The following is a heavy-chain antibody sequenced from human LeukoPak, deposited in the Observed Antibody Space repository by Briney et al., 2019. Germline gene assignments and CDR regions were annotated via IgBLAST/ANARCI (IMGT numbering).Heavy chain of an antibody. J-gene: IGHJ4*02. CDR1: GGSISSGGYY. Sequence: SETLSLTCTVSGGSISSGGYYWSWIRQHPGKGLEWIGYIYYSGSTYYNPSLKSRVTISVDTSKNQFSLKLSSVTAADTAVYYCARASYQLPPPRVWGQGTPVTVSS. CDR2: IYYSGST. D-gene: IGHD2-2*01. CDR3: ARASYQLPPPRV. V-gene: IGHV4-31*03.